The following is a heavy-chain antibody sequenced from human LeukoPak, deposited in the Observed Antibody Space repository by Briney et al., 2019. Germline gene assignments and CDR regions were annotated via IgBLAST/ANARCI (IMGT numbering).Heavy chain of an antibody. Sequence: ASVKVSCKASGGTFSSYAISWVRQAPGQGLEWMGWINTNTGNPTYAQGFTGRFVFSLDTSVSTAYLQISSLKAEDTAVYYCARGPWYSSSWYASVLPYYFDYWGQGTLVTVSS. CDR2: INTNTGNP. CDR3: ARGPWYSSSWYASVLPYYFDY. CDR1: GGTFSSYA. J-gene: IGHJ4*02. V-gene: IGHV7-4-1*02. D-gene: IGHD6-13*01.